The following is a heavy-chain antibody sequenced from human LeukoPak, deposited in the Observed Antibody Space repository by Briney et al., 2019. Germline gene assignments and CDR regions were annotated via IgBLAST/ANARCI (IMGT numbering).Heavy chain of an antibody. V-gene: IGHV4-59*01. J-gene: IGHJ6*03. CDR3: ASGAEVDYYYYYMDV. CDR2: IYYSGST. D-gene: IGHD2-15*01. Sequence: SETLSLTCCVFGGSISSYYCSWIRQRPGKGLEWIGYIYYSGSTNYSPSLKSRVTISVDTSKNQFSLKLSSVTAADTAVYYCASGAEVDYYYYYMDVWGKGTTVTVSS. CDR1: GGSISSYY.